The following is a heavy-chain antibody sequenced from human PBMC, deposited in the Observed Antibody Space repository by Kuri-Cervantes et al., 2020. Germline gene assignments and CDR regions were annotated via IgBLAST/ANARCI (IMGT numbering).Heavy chain of an antibody. D-gene: IGHD7-27*01. J-gene: IGHJ4*02. V-gene: IGHV1-18*01. CDR3: AIAAPKWGRGGPRRAWDY. CDR1: GYTFTSYG. CDR2: ISAYNGGT. Sequence: ASVKVSCKASGYTFTSYGISWVRQAPGQGLEWMGWISAYNGGTNYAQKLQGRVTMTTDTSTSTAYMELSRLRSDDTAVYYCAIAAPKWGRGGPRRAWDYWGQGTLVTVSS.